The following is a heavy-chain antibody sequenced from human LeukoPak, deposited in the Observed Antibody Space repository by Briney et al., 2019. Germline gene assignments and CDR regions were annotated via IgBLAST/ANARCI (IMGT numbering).Heavy chain of an antibody. CDR2: IRYDGSNR. CDR1: GFTFSSYG. D-gene: IGHD1-1*01. J-gene: IGHJ6*02. V-gene: IGHV3-30*02. CDR3: AKARGSTGTPGYYYAMDV. Sequence: GGSLRLSCAASGFTFSSYGMHWVRQAPGKGLEWVAFIRYDGSNRYSADSVKGRFTISRDSSKSTLYLQMNSLRTEDTAVYYCAKARGSTGTPGYYYAMDVWGQGTTVTVSS.